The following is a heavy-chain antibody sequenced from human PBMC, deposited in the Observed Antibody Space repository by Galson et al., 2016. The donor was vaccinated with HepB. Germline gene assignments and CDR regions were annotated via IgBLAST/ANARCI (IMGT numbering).Heavy chain of an antibody. CDR1: GFTVSSTF. V-gene: IGHV3-53*01. CDR3: ARGKAVTGSDPLDP. CDR2: IYSGDST. Sequence: SLRLSCAASGFTVSSTFMTWVRQAPEKGLEWVSVIYSGDSTNYADSVKGRFTISRDNSKNTLYLQMNSLRVEDTAVYYCARGKAVTGSDPLDPWGQGTLVTVSS. J-gene: IGHJ5*02. D-gene: IGHD6-19*01.